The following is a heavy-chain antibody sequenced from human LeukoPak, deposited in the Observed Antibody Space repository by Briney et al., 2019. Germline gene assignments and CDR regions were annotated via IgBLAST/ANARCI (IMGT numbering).Heavy chain of an antibody. J-gene: IGHJ3*02. Sequence: GGSLRLSCAASEFTFSSYGMSWVRQAPGKGLEWVSSISGSGGSTQYADSVQGRFAISRDNSKNTVYLQMNSLRVEDTAVYFCARDPNGDYIGTFDMWGRGTMVSVSS. D-gene: IGHD4-17*01. V-gene: IGHV3-23*01. CDR1: EFTFSSYG. CDR2: ISGSGGST. CDR3: ARDPNGDYIGTFDM.